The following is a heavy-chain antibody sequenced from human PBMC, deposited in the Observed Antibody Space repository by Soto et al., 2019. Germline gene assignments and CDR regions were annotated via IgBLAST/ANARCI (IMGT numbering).Heavy chain of an antibody. CDR1: GFSSWIGW. J-gene: IGHJ4*02. V-gene: IGHV5-51*01. CDR3: ARQIYDSDSGPNFQYYFDS. Sequence: LGESLKISCKASGFSSWIGWIGWVRQMPGRGLEWMGIINLSGSAIRYSPSFQGQVTISADKSVTTVFLQWSSLRASDTAMYYCARQIYDSDSGPNFQYYFDSWGQGTLVTVSS. D-gene: IGHD3-22*01. CDR2: INLSGSAI.